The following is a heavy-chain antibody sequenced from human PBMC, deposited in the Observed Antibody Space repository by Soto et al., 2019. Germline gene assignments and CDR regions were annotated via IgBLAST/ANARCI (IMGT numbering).Heavy chain of an antibody. J-gene: IGHJ6*03. CDR3: ARHTIGDSGTRWDYMDV. Sequence: PSDTLSLTCTVPGGSISSSSYYWGWIRQPPGKGLEWIGSIFYSGSTYYNPSLKSRVTISVDTSKNQFSLKLSSVTAADTAVYYCARHTIGDSGTRWDYMDVWGKGTTVTVSS. V-gene: IGHV4-39*01. CDR2: IFYSGST. D-gene: IGHD3-10*01. CDR1: GGSISSSSYY.